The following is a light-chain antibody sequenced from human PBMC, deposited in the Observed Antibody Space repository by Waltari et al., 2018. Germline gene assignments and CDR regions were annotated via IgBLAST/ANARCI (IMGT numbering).Light chain of an antibody. CDR2: RND. CDR3: AAWDGSLSGWL. Sequence: QSVLTQQPSASGTLGQRVTISCSGSGSNIGSNYLFLYQQFPGSAPKLLMYRNDQRPSGVPDRFSGSKSGTSGSLAISGLRSEDEADYYCAAWDGSLSGWLFGGGTKLTVL. J-gene: IGLJ3*02. V-gene: IGLV1-47*01. CDR1: GSNIGSNY.